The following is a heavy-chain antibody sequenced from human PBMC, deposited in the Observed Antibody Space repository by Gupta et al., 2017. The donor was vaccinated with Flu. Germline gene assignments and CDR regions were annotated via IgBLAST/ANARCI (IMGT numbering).Heavy chain of an antibody. J-gene: IGHJ6*02. CDR2: TYYRSKWFY. CDR3: ARASSEFDYYDGSDSSVSGMDV. Sequence: QVQLQQSGPGLVKPSQTLSLTCAISGDSVSNNKAAWNWIRQSPSRGLEWLGRTYYRSKWFYDYGVSVKSRITINPDTYKNQFSLQLNSVTPEDTAVYYCARASSEFDYYDGSDSSVSGMDVWGQGTTVTVSS. V-gene: IGHV6-1*01. CDR1: GDSVSNNKAA. D-gene: IGHD3-16*01.